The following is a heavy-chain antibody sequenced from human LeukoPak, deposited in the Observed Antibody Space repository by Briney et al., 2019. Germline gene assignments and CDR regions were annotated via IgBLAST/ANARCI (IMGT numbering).Heavy chain of an antibody. D-gene: IGHD5-24*01. CDR2: ISYDGSNK. J-gene: IGHJ4*02. CDR3: AREMATRLGYFDY. V-gene: IGHV3-33*05. CDR1: GFTFSSYG. Sequence: GRSLRLSCAASGFTFSSYGMHWVRHAPGKGLEWVAVISYDGSNKYYADSVKGRFTISRDNSKNTLYLQMNSLRAEDRAVYYCAREMATRLGYFDYWGQGTLVTVSS.